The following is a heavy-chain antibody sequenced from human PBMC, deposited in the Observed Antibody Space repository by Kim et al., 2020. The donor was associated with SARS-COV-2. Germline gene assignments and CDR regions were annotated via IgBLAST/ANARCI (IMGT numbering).Heavy chain of an antibody. V-gene: IGHV5-51*01. CDR1: GYSFTSYW. Sequence: GESLKISCKGSGYSFTSYWIGWVRQMPGKGLEWMGIIYPGDSDTRYSPSFQGQVTISADKSISTAYLQWSSLKASETAMYYCASPSSAAAGVYYYYGMDVWGQGTTVTVSS. CDR3: ASPSSAAAGVYYYYGMDV. CDR2: IYPGDSDT. J-gene: IGHJ6*02. D-gene: IGHD6-13*01.